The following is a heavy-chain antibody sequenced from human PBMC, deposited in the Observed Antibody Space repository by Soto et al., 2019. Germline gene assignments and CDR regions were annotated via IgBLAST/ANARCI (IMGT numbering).Heavy chain of an antibody. J-gene: IGHJ6*02. CDR3: HRVRLLDYYYGMDV. Sequence: EVQLVESGGGLVQPGGSLRLSCAASGFTFSSYWMSWVRQAPGKGLEWVANIKQDGSEKYYVDSVKGRFTISRDNAKNSLYLQMNSLRAEDTAVYYCHRVRLLDYYYGMDVWGQGTTVTVSS. CDR2: IKQDGSEK. V-gene: IGHV3-7*01. D-gene: IGHD2-8*02. CDR1: GFTFSSYW.